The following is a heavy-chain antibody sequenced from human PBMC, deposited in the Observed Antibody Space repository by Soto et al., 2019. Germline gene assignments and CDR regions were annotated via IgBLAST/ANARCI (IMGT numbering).Heavy chain of an antibody. Sequence: PSETLSLTCAVSGGSISSSSYYWGWIRQPPGKGLEWIGSIYYSGSTYYNPSLKSRVTISVDTSKNQFSLKLSSVTAADTAVYYCATTGPTYDFWSGYLMVRNWFDPWGQGTLVTVSS. CDR1: GGSISSSSYY. D-gene: IGHD3-3*01. V-gene: IGHV4-39*01. CDR3: ATTGPTYDFWSGYLMVRNWFDP. CDR2: IYYSGST. J-gene: IGHJ5*02.